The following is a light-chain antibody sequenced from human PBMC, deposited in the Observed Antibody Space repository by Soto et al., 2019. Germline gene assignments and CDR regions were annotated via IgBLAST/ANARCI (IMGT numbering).Light chain of an antibody. Sequence: DIVLTQSPATLSLSPGERATLSCRASQSVSSYLAWYQQKPGQAPRLLIYDASNRSNGIPARFSGSGSGTDFTLTISSPLPNDFPLYDYQHRSNCPWTFGQGTKVDIK. CDR2: DAS. V-gene: IGKV3-11*01. CDR3: QHRSNCPWT. CDR1: QSVSSY. J-gene: IGKJ1*01.